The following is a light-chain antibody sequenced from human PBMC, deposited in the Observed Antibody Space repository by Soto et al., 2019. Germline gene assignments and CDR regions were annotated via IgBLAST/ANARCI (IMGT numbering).Light chain of an antibody. CDR3: QQYGTLPIT. V-gene: IGKV3-20*01. CDR2: GAS. Sequence: EIVLTQSPGTLSLSPGERATLSCRASQSVSSSALAWYQQKPGQAPRRLIYGASSRATGIPDRFSGSGSGTDFTLTTSRLEPEDFGVYYCQQYGTLPITFGPGTKVDIK. J-gene: IGKJ3*01. CDR1: QSVSSSA.